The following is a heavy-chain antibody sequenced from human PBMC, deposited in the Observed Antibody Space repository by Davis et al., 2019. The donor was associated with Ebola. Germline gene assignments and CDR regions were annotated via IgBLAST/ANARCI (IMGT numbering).Heavy chain of an antibody. V-gene: IGHV3-30*18. Sequence: GESLKISCAASGFTFRSYGMHWVRQAPGKGLEWVAITSYDGSYKYYADSVKGRFTISRDNSKNTLYLQMNSLRAEDTAVYYCANLKELLRLGELSLPSPYGMDVWGQGTTVTVSS. J-gene: IGHJ6*02. CDR3: ANLKELLRLGELSLPSPYGMDV. D-gene: IGHD3-16*02. CDR1: GFTFRSYG. CDR2: TSYDGSYK.